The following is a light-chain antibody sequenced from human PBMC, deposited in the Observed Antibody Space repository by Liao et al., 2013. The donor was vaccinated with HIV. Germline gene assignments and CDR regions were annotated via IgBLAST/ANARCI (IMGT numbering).Light chain of an antibody. CDR3: QAWDSSTHVV. CDR2: QDT. V-gene: IGLV3-1*01. CDR1: KLGDKY. Sequence: SYELTPAPSVSVSPGQTASITCSGEKLGDKYVSWYQQKPGQSPVLVLYQDTKRPPGIPERFGGSNSGDTATLTITGTQAVDEADYYCQAWDSSTHVVFGGGTKLTVL. J-gene: IGLJ2*01.